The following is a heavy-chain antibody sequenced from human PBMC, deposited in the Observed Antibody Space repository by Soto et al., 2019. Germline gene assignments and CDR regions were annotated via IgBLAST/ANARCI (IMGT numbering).Heavy chain of an antibody. CDR2: ISAYNGNT. CDR1: GYTFISYG. Sequence: QVQLVQSGAEVKEPGASVKVSCKASGYTFISYGITWVRQAPGQGLEWMGWISAYNGNTDYAQMFQGRVNMTTDTSTNTAYMELRSLRSDDTAVYYCAGGRMDSGRTNWFDPWGQGTLVTVSS. J-gene: IGHJ5*02. D-gene: IGHD6-13*01. CDR3: AGGRMDSGRTNWFDP. V-gene: IGHV1-18*01.